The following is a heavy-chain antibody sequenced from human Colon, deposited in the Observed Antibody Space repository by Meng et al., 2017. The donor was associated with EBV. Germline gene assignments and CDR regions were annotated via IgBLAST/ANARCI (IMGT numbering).Heavy chain of an antibody. CDR2: IHYSGST. V-gene: IGHV4-31*03. J-gene: IGHJ5*02. D-gene: IGHD3-22*01. CDR3: ARYVFDSSSLYSNWFDP. CDR1: GGSISSGTYY. Sequence: QVQLRESGPGLVKPSQTLSLTCTVSGGSISSGTYYWGWIRQLPGKGLEWIAYIHYSGSTYYSPSLKSRVTISVDTSKNQLSLKLSSMTAADTAVYYCARYVFDSSSLYSNWFDPWGQGTLVTVS.